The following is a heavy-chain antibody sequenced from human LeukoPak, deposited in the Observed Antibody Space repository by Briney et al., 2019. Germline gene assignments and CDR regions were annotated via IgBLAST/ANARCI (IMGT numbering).Heavy chain of an antibody. D-gene: IGHD1-26*01. J-gene: IGHJ3*02. CDR3: ARDWRVRREYSGSYYEFGAFDI. Sequence: GGSLRLSCAASGFTFSSYGMHWVRQAPGKGLEWVSFIRHDGSNEYYADSVRGRFTISRDNSKNTLYLQMNSLRAEDTAVYYCARDWRVRREYSGSYYEFGAFDIWGQGTMVTVSS. V-gene: IGHV3-30*02. CDR2: IRHDGSNE. CDR1: GFTFSSYG.